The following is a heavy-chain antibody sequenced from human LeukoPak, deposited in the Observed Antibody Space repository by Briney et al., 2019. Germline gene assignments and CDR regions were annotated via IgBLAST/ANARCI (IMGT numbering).Heavy chain of an antibody. CDR2: IYYRGRT. CDR1: NASIISSSYY. V-gene: IGHV4-39*01. CDR3: ASWFPRVRAFDI. J-gene: IGHJ3*02. D-gene: IGHD3-10*01. Sequence: SETLSLTCSVSNASIISSSYYWGWIRQPPGKGLEWIGSIYYRGRTYYNPSLKIRVTISADTSKNQFSLKLSSVTAADTAVYYCASWFPRVRAFDIWGQGTMVTVSS.